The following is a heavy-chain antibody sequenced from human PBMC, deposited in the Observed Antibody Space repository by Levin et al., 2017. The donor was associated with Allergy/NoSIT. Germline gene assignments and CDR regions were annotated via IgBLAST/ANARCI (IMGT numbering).Heavy chain of an antibody. V-gene: IGHV3-48*02. CDR2: ISSSSSTI. J-gene: IGHJ4*02. CDR3: ARDRGRCSGGSCYQDY. CDR1: GFTFSSYS. D-gene: IGHD2-15*01. Sequence: GGSLRLSCAASGFTFSSYSMNWVRQAPGKGLEWVSYISSSSSTIYYADSVKGRFTISRDNAKNSLYLQMNSLRDEDTAVYYCARDRGRCSGGSCYQDYWGQGTLVTVSS.